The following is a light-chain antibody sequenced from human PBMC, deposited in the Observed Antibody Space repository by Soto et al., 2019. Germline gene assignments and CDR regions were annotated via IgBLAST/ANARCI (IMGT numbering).Light chain of an antibody. J-gene: IGKJ1*01. CDR2: AAS. CDR1: QSISSY. Sequence: DIQMTQSPSSLSASVGDRVTITCRASQSISSYLNWYQQKPGKAPKLLIYAASSLQSGVPSRFSGSVSGTDFTLTISSLQPEDFATYYCQQSSEATWTFGQGTKVEIK. CDR3: QQSSEATWT. V-gene: IGKV1-39*01.